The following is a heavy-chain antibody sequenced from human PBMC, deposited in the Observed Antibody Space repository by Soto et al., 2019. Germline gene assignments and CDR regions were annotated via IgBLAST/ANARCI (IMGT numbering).Heavy chain of an antibody. Sequence: LGGSLRLSCAASGFTFSSYAMSWVRQAPGKGLEWVSSIRSSGSGGSTYYADSVKGRFTISRDNSKNTLYVQMNSLRAEDTALYYCARRSGYSSGWPYDYWGQGTLVTVSS. V-gene: IGHV3-23*01. CDR2: IRSSGSGGST. CDR1: GFTFSSYA. CDR3: ARRSGYSSGWPYDY. J-gene: IGHJ4*02. D-gene: IGHD6-19*01.